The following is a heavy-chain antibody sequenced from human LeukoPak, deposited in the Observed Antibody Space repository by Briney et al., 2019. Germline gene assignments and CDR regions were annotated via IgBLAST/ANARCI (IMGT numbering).Heavy chain of an antibody. D-gene: IGHD5-24*01. J-gene: IGHJ4*02. CDR2: IYYSGST. CDR3: ARDRDGYNTHDY. V-gene: IGHV4-59*01. CDR1: GGSINSYY. Sequence: SETLSLTCTVSGGSINSYYWSWIRQPPGKGLEWIGYIYYSGSTNYNPSLKGRVTISVDTSKNQFSLKLSSVTAADTAVYYCARDRDGYNTHDYWGQGTLVTVSS.